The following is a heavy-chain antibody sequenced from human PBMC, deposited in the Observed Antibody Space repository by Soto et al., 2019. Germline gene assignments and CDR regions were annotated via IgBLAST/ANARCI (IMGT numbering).Heavy chain of an antibody. CDR1: GFTFSSYG. J-gene: IGHJ3*02. CDR2: IWYDGSNK. V-gene: IGHV3-33*01. Sequence: GGSLRLSCAASGFTFSSYGMHWVRQAPGKGLEWVAVIWYDGSNKYYADSVKGRFTISRDNSKNTLYLQMNSLRAEDTAVYYCARIGDYHDAFAIWGQGTMVTVSS. CDR3: ARIGDYHDAFAI. D-gene: IGHD4-17*01.